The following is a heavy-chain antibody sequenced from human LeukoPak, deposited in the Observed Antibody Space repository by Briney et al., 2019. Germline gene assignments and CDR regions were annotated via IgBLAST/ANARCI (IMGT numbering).Heavy chain of an antibody. CDR2: IYTSGST. J-gene: IGHJ3*02. CDR1: GGSISSGSYY. CDR3: ARDPLWFGELSGAFDI. V-gene: IGHV4-61*02. Sequence: SETLSLICTVSGGSISSGSYYWSWIRQPAGTGLEWIGRIYTSGSTNYNPSLKSRVTISVDTSKNQFSLKLSSVTAADTAVYYCARDPLWFGELSGAFDIWGQGTMVTVSS. D-gene: IGHD3-10*01.